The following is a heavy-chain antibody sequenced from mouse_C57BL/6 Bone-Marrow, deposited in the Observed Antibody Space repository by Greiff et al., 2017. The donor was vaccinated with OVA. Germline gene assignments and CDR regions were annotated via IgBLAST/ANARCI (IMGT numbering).Heavy chain of an antibody. CDR1: GFTFSSYA. CDR3: ARGYYSKGHAMDY. V-gene: IGHV5-4*03. Sequence: EVKLVESGGGLVKPGGSLKLSCAASGFTFSSYAMSWVRQTPEKRLEWVATISDGGSYTYYPDNVKGRFTISRDNAKNDLYLQMSHLKSEDTAMYYGARGYYSKGHAMDYWGQGTSVTVSS. CDR2: ISDGGSYT. J-gene: IGHJ4*01. D-gene: IGHD2-5*01.